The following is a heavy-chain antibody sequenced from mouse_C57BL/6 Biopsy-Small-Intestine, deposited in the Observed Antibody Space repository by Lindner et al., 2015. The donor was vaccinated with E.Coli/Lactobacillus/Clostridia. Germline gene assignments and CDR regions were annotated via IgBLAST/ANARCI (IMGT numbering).Heavy chain of an antibody. D-gene: IGHD1-1*01. Sequence: VQLQESGADLIRPGTSVKMSCKTTGYTFTNYWIGWVKQRPGHGLEWIGNIYPGNDYTNYNEKFKGKATLTADTSSSTAYMQLSSLTSEDSAIYYCASLRNYFDYWGQGTTLTVSS. CDR1: GYTFTNYW. CDR2: IYPGNDYT. CDR3: ASLRNYFDY. J-gene: IGHJ2*01. V-gene: IGHV1-63*02.